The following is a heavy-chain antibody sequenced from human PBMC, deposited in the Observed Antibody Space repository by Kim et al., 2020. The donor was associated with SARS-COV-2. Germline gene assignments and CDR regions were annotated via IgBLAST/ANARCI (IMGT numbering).Heavy chain of an antibody. Sequence: SETLSLTCTVSGGSISSGGYYWSWIRQHPGKGLEWIGYIYYSGSTYYNPSLKSRVTISVDTSKNQFSLKLSSVTAADTAVYYCARGSGVRGVIIIFDGFDYWGQGTLVTVSS. J-gene: IGHJ4*02. D-gene: IGHD3-10*01. CDR1: GGSISSGGYY. CDR2: IYYSGST. CDR3: ARGSGVRGVIIIFDGFDY. V-gene: IGHV4-31*03.